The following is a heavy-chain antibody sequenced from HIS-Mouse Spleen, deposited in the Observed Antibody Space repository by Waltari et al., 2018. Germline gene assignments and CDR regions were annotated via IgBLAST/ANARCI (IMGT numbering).Heavy chain of an antibody. CDR2: SYYSGST. V-gene: IGHV4-39*07. CDR1: GRPISSSSYY. D-gene: IGHD6-13*01. J-gene: IGHJ2*01. Sequence: QLQLQESGPGLVKPSETLSLTCTASGRPISSSSYYWGWIRQPPGKGLEWIGSSYYSGSTYYNPSLKSRVTISVDTSKNQFSLKLSSVTAADTAVYYCAREIPYSSSWYDWYFDLWGRGTLVTVSS. CDR3: AREIPYSSSWYDWYFDL.